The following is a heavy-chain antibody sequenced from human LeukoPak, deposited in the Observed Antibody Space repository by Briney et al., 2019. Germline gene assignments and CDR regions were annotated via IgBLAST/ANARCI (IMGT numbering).Heavy chain of an antibody. D-gene: IGHD5-18*01. CDR3: ARDFDFEALVP. CDR1: GFTFSSYE. CDR2: ISSSGSTI. J-gene: IGHJ5*02. V-gene: IGHV3-48*03. Sequence: PGGSLRLSCAASGFTFSSYEMNWVRQAPGKWLEWVSYISSSGSTIYYADSVKGRFTISRDNAKNSLYLQMNSLRAEDTAVYYCARDFDFEALVPWGQGTLVTVSS.